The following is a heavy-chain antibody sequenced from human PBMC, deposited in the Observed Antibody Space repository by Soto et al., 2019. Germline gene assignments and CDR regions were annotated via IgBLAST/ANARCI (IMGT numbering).Heavy chain of an antibody. CDR3: ARGGGVGVAGSAAFDM. J-gene: IGHJ3*02. D-gene: IGHD3-3*01. Sequence: QLHLVQSGAVVKKPGASVTVSCSASGYPVTAYYMHWVRQAPGRGLEWMGGINPATGAAKYTQIFQGRVTETRDTATSTVFMELSGLTSGGTAVFYWARGGGVGVAGSAAFDMWGQGTLVTVSS. CDR1: GYPVTAYY. V-gene: IGHV1-2*02. CDR2: INPATGAA.